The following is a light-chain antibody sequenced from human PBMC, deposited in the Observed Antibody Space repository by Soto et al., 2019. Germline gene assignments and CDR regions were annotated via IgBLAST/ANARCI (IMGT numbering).Light chain of an antibody. J-gene: IGLJ3*02. CDR3: LSYTSSNTRV. CDR1: SSDVGGYNY. CDR2: EVS. Sequence: QSVLTQPASVSGSPGQSITISCTGTSSDVGGYNYVSWYQQHPGKAPKLIIYEVSNRPSGVSHRFSGSKSGNTASLTISGRQAEDEADYYCLSYTSSNTRVFGGGTKVTVL. V-gene: IGLV2-14*03.